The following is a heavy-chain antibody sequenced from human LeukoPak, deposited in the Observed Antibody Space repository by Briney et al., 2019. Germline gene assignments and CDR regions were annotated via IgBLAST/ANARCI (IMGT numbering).Heavy chain of an antibody. J-gene: IGHJ6*03. CDR1: GFTFSSYE. D-gene: IGHD6-19*01. CDR3: ATGEGAVGGPHPTRYYMDV. Sequence: GGSLRLSCAASGFTFSSYEMNWVRQAPGKGLEWVSYISSSGSTIYYADSVKGRFTISRDNAKNSLYLQMNSLRAEDTAVYYCATGEGAVGGPHPTRYYMDVWGKGTTVTVSS. CDR2: ISSSGSTI. V-gene: IGHV3-48*03.